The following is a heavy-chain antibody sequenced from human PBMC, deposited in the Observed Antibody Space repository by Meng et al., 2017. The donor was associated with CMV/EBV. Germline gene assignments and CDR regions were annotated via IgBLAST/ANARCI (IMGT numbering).Heavy chain of an antibody. D-gene: IGHD2-2*02. CDR3: ASLYCSSTSCYNDY. Sequence: SETLSLTCTVSGGSVSSGSYYWSWIRQPPGKGLEWIGYIYYSGSTNYNPSLKSRVTISVDTSKNQFSLKLSSVTAADTAVYYCASLYCSSTSCYNDYWGQGTRVTVSS. CDR1: GGSVSSGSYY. CDR2: IYYSGST. J-gene: IGHJ4*02. V-gene: IGHV4-61*01.